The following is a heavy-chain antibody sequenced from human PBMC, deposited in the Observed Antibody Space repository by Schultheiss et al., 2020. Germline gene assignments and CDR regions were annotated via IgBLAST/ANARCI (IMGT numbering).Heavy chain of an antibody. D-gene: IGHD6-19*01. CDR2: ISYHGLNE. V-gene: IGHV3-30*03. J-gene: IGHJ6*02. CDR3: ARDKIAVQLYGMDV. Sequence: GGSLRLSCAASGFTFSSYAMSWVRQAPGKGLEWVALISYHGLNEYYADSVKGRFTISRDNSKNTLYVQMNSLRAEDTAVYYCARDKIAVQLYGMDVWGQGTTVTVSS. CDR1: GFTFSSYA.